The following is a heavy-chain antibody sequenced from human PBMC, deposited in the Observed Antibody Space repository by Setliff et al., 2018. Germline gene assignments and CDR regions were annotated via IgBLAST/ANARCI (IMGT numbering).Heavy chain of an antibody. J-gene: IGHJ4*02. CDR2: VYTSGST. V-gene: IGHV4-4*08. CDR3: ARIAYGSGSYYFDY. D-gene: IGHD3-10*01. CDR1: GGSISSYY. Sequence: SETLSLTCTVSGGSISSYYWSWIRQPPGKGLEWIGYVYTSGSTNYNPSLKSRVTISVDTSKNQFSLKLSSVTAAETAVYYCARIAYGSGSYYFDYWGQGTLVTVSS.